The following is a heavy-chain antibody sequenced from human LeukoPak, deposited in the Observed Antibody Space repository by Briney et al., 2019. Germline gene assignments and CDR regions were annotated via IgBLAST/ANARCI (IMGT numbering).Heavy chain of an antibody. CDR2: ISSSSSTI. CDR3: ARDLDEWLVVSFKYYGMDV. Sequence: GGSLRLSCAASGFTFSSYSMNWVRQAPVKGLEWVSYISSSSSTIYYADSVKGRFTISRDNAKNSLYLQMNSLRDEDTAVYYCARDLDEWLVVSFKYYGMDVWGQGTTVTVSS. V-gene: IGHV3-48*02. D-gene: IGHD6-19*01. CDR1: GFTFSSYS. J-gene: IGHJ6*02.